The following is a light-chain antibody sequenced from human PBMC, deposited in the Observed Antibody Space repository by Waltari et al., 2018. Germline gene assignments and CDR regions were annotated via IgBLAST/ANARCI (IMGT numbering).Light chain of an antibody. CDR3: AAWDDTVKSVL. V-gene: IGLV1-47*01. Sequence: QQVPGPAPKVLIYKDDRRPSGVPDRFSASKSGTAASLAISGLRSDDEADYYCAAWDDTVKSVLFGGGTKLTVL. J-gene: IGLJ2*01. CDR2: KDD.